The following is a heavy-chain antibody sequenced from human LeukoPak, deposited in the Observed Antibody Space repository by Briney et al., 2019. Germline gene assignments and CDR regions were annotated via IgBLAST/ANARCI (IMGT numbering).Heavy chain of an antibody. CDR2: INDRGNDK. CDR3: ARDSSGYSFDY. CDR1: GFSFSSYG. J-gene: IGHJ4*02. Sequence: QSGGSLRLSCAASGFSFSSYGMNWVRQAPGKGLEWVSVINDRGNDKLYADSVKGRFTISRDNTKDTSYLQMTSLRAEDTAVYYCARDSSGYSFDYWGQGTLVAVSS. D-gene: IGHD6-19*01. V-gene: IGHV3-23*01.